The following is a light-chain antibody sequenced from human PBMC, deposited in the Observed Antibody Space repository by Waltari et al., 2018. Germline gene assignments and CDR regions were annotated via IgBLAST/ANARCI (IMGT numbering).Light chain of an antibody. V-gene: IGKV1-39*01. CDR1: QTISSQ. J-gene: IGKJ2*01. CDR3: QQGISIPFT. CDR2: GAS. Sequence: DIKMTQSPSSLSASVVDRVIITCRASQTISSQLNWYQQKPGKAPLLLISGASSLQGGVPSRFSGSGSGTDFTLTISNLHSEDLATYYCQQGISIPFTFGQGTKLEIK.